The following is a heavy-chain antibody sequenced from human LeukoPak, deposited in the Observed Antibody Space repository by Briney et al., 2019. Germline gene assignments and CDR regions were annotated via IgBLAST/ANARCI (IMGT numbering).Heavy chain of an antibody. CDR2: ISGSGGST. J-gene: IGHJ3*02. V-gene: IGHV3-23*01. CDR1: GFAVSGNY. CDR3: AKGLRELWGDAFDM. Sequence: GGSLRLSCAVSGFAVSGNYMSWVRQAPGKGLEWVSAISGSGGSTYYADSVKGRFTISRDNSKNTLYLQMNNLRAEDTAVYYCAKGLRELWGDAFDMWGQGTMVTVSS. D-gene: IGHD4-17*01.